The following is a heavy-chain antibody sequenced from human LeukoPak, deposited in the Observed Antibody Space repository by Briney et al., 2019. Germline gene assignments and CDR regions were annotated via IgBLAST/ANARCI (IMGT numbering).Heavy chain of an antibody. CDR1: GFTVSSNY. V-gene: IGHV3-53*01. Sequence: PGGSLRLSCAASGFTVSSNYMTRVRQAPGKGLEWVSVIYSGGGTYYADSVKGRFTISRDNFKNTLYLQMNSLRAEDTAVYYCAKWRRGGWSLDYWGQGTLVTVSS. CDR3: AKWRRGGWSLDY. CDR2: IYSGGGT. D-gene: IGHD6-19*01. J-gene: IGHJ4*02.